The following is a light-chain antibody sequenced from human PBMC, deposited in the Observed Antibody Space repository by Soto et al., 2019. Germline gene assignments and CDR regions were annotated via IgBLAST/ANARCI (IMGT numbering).Light chain of an antibody. V-gene: IGKV1-5*03. CDR3: EQYNSQRT. CDR2: KAS. J-gene: IGKJ1*01. Sequence: DIQMTQSPSTLSASVGDRVTITCRASQYISSWLAWYQQKPGKAPKLLIYKASSLESGVPSRFSGSGSGTESTLTISSLQPDDFATYYCEQYNSQRTFGQGTKVKIK. CDR1: QYISSW.